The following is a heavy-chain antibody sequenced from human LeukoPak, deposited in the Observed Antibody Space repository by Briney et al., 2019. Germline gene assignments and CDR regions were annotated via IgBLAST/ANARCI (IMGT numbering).Heavy chain of an antibody. J-gene: IGHJ5*02. Sequence: ASVKVSCKASGGTFSSYAISWVRQAPGQGREWMGRIIPILGIANYAQKFQGRVTITADKSTSTAYMELSSLRSEDTVVYYCARETQERYSYGRNWFDPWGQGTLVTVSS. CDR1: GGTFSSYA. V-gene: IGHV1-69*04. CDR3: ARETQERYSYGRNWFDP. CDR2: IIPILGIA. D-gene: IGHD5-18*01.